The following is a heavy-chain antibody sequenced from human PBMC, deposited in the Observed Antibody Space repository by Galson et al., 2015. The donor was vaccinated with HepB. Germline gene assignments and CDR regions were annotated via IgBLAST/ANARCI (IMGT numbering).Heavy chain of an antibody. J-gene: IGHJ4*02. V-gene: IGHV3-23*01. CDR2: MSGSGGST. D-gene: IGHD5-18*01. CDR1: GFIFSSYA. CDR3: AKVNGRGYSYGYNDY. Sequence: SLRLSCAASGFIFSSYAMTWVRQAPGKGLEWVSVMSGSGGSTYYAGSVKGRFTISRDNSKNTLYLQMNSLRAEDTAVYYCAKVNGRGYSYGYNDYWGQGTLVTVSS.